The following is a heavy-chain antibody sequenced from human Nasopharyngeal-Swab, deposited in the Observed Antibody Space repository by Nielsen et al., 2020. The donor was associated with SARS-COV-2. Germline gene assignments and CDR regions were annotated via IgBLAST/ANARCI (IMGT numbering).Heavy chain of an antibody. V-gene: IGHV3-43*01. CDR2: ITWDGRST. CDR3: VKNGKVRGRDYFMDV. D-gene: IGHD3-10*01. J-gene: IGHJ6*03. Sequence: GESLKISCAASGFTLDDYTMHWVRHTPGKVLEWVSLITWDGRSTYYADSVKGRFTISRDNSKNSLYLQMDSLRTEDTALYYCVKNGKVRGRDYFMDVWGKGTTVTVSS. CDR1: GFTLDDYT.